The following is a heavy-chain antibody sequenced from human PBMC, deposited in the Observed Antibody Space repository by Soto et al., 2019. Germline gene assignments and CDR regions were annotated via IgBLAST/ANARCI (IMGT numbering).Heavy chain of an antibody. J-gene: IGHJ2*01. CDR3: AKDWSSGWVFWRYFDL. Sequence: GGSLRLSCAASGFTFSSYAMSWVRQAPGKGLEWVSAISGSGGSTYYADSVKGRFTISRDNSKNTLYLQMNSLRAEDTAVYYCAKDWSSGWVFWRYFDLWGRGTLVTVSS. D-gene: IGHD6-19*01. V-gene: IGHV3-23*01. CDR1: GFTFSSYA. CDR2: ISGSGGST.